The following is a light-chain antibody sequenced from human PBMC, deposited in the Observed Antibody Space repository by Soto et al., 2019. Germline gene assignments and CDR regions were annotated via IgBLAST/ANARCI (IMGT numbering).Light chain of an antibody. CDR1: SSDVGGYNY. CDR2: DVS. J-gene: IGLJ2*01. CDR3: CSYAGTNNVI. Sequence: QSVLTQPRSVPGSPGQSVTISCTGSSSDVGGYNYVSWYQHHPGKAPKVLIFDVSERPSGVPDRFSGSKSGNTASLTISGLQAEDEADYYCCSYAGTNNVIFGGGTKLTVL. V-gene: IGLV2-11*01.